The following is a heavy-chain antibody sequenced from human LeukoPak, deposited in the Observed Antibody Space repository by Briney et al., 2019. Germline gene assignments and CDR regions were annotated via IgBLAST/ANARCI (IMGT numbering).Heavy chain of an antibody. V-gene: IGHV3-23*01. D-gene: IGHD3-10*01. CDR1: GFTFSSYA. CDR2: ISGSGGST. CDR3: AKGALWFGDR. Sequence: GGSLRLSCAASGFTFSSYAMSWVRQAPGKGLEWVSAISGSGGSTYYADSVKGRFTISRANSKNTLYLQLNSLRAEYTAVYYCAKGALWFGDRWGQGTLVTVSS. J-gene: IGHJ4*02.